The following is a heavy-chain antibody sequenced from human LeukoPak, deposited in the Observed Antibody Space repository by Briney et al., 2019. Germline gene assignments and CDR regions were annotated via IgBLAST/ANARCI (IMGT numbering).Heavy chain of an antibody. J-gene: IGHJ4*02. CDR3: ARDEVAGYFEC. CDR1: GFSFRSYW. D-gene: IGHD6-19*01. V-gene: IGHV3-7*01. Sequence: GGALRLSCAVSGFSFRSYWMSWVRQAPGKGLEGVANINREGNGKYYVDSVKGRFTISRDNAKNSLYLQMDSLRAEDTAVYYCARDEVAGYFECWGQGTLVTVSS. CDR2: INREGNGK.